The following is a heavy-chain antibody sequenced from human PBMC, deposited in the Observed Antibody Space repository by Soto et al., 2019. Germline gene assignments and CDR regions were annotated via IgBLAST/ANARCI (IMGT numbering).Heavy chain of an antibody. CDR2: IYNSGNS. J-gene: IGHJ5*02. CDR1: GVTISSGDYY. D-gene: IGHD2-8*01. CDR3: AREGGYCTNGACYDWFDP. Sequence: PSETLSLTCTVSGVTISSGDYYWSWVRQPPGKGLEWIGNIYNSGNSYYNPSLKSRVTISVDTSKNQFSLNLSSVTAADTAVYYCAREGGYCTNGACYDWFDPWGQGTLVTVS. V-gene: IGHV4-30-4*08.